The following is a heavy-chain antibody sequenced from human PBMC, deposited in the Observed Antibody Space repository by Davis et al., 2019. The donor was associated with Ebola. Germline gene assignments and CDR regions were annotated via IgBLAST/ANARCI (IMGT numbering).Heavy chain of an antibody. J-gene: IGHJ4*02. CDR1: GYTFTTYP. V-gene: IGHV1-3*01. CDR3: TSGSYAGGEDY. Sequence: ASVKVSCKASGYTFTTYPIHWVRQAPGQRLEWMGWINVANGNTQHSEKFQGRVTMTRDTSTSTVYMELSSLRSEDTAVYYCTSGSYAGGEDYWGQGTLVTVSS. D-gene: IGHD1-26*01. CDR2: INVANGNT.